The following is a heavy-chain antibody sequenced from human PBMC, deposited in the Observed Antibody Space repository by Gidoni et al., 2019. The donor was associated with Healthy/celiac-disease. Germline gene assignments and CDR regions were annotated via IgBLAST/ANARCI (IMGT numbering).Heavy chain of an antibody. Sequence: EVQLLESGGGVVQPGGSLRLSCAASGFTFSSYAMSWVRQAPGKGLEWVSAISGSGGSTYYADSVKGRFTISRDNSKNTLYLQMNSLRAEDTAVYYCAKTPAKVVVAATIPYYFDYWGQGTLVTVSS. J-gene: IGHJ4*02. CDR2: ISGSGGST. V-gene: IGHV3-23*01. CDR3: AKTPAKVVVAATIPYYFDY. D-gene: IGHD2-15*01. CDR1: GFTFSSYA.